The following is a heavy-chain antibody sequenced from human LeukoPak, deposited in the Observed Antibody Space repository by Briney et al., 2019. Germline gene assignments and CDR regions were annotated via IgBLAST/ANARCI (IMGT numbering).Heavy chain of an antibody. CDR2: IIPILGIA. V-gene: IGHV1-69*04. Sequence: SVKVSCKASGGTFSSYAISWVRQAPGQGLEWMGRIIPILGIANYAQKFQGRVTITADKSTSTAYMELSSLISEDTAVYYCARAGTTVTPNPGFQHWGQGTLVTVSS. J-gene: IGHJ1*01. CDR1: GGTFSSYA. CDR3: ARAGTTVTPNPGFQH. D-gene: IGHD4-17*01.